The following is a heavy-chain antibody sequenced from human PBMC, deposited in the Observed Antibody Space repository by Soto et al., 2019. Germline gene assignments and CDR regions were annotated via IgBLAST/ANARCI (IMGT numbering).Heavy chain of an antibody. CDR2: IIPILGMA. Sequence: QVQLAQSGAAVKKPGSSVKVSCKASGGTFSSYTISWVRQAPGQGLEWMGRIIPILGMANYAQKFQGRVTITADKSTSTAYMELSSLRSEDTAVYYCARGTTVVTDDAFDIWGQGTMVTVSS. D-gene: IGHD4-17*01. CDR3: ARGTTVVTDDAFDI. CDR1: GGTFSSYT. V-gene: IGHV1-69*02. J-gene: IGHJ3*02.